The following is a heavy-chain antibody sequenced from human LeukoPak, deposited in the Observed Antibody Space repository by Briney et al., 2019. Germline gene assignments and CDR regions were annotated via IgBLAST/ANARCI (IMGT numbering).Heavy chain of an antibody. CDR3: ARDGSLGY. D-gene: IGHD5-12*01. CDR2: INSNNGAT. J-gene: IGHJ4*02. V-gene: IGHV1-2*02. CDR1: GYTFTHHY. Sequence: ASVKVSCKASGYTFTHHYIHWVRQAPGQGLEWMGWINSNNGATNYAQNFQGRVTMTRDTSISTAYMELTRLGSDDTAVYDRARDGSLGYWGQGTLVTVSS.